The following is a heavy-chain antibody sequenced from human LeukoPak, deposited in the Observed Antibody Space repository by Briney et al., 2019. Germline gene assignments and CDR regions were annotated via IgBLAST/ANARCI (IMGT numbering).Heavy chain of an antibody. CDR3: VPAFKREAPPPGFDF. CDR1: GFTFSNYG. V-gene: IGHV3-30*02. D-gene: IGHD1-14*01. J-gene: IGHJ4*02. CDR2: IWPDGTNR. Sequence: TGGSLRLSCAASGFTFSNYGMYWVRQAPGKGLEWVAVIWPDGTNRLHADSAKGRFTISRDNSKNTLYLQMNSLTPEDTAVYYCVPAFKREAPPPGFDFWGQGTLVTVSS.